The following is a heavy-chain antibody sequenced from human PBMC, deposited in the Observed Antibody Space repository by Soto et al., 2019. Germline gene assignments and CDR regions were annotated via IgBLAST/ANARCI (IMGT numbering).Heavy chain of an antibody. Sequence: GGSLRLSCAASGFTFSSYAMSWFRQAPGNGLEWVSAISCSGGSTYYADSVKGRFTISRDNSKNTLYLQMNSLRAEDTAVYYCAKDEAYDSSGYSYFDYWGQGTLVTVSS. V-gene: IGHV3-23*01. CDR3: AKDEAYDSSGYSYFDY. CDR1: GFTFSSYA. CDR2: ISCSGGST. D-gene: IGHD3-22*01. J-gene: IGHJ4*02.